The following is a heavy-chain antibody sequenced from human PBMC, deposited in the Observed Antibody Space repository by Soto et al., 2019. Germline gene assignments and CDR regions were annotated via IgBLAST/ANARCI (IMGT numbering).Heavy chain of an antibody. CDR1: GYTFTSYG. D-gene: IGHD3-16*02. J-gene: IGHJ4*02. CDR3: ARVEPVLTFGGVIVGFDY. Sequence: QVQLVQSGAEVKKPGASVKVSCKASGYTFTSYGISWVRQAPGQGLEWMGWISAYNGNTNYAQKLQGRVTMTTDTSTSTAYMELRSLRSDDTAVYYCARVEPVLTFGGVIVGFDYWGQGTLVTVSS. CDR2: ISAYNGNT. V-gene: IGHV1-18*01.